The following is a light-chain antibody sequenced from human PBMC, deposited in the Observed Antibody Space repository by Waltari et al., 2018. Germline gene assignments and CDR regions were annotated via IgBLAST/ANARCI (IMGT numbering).Light chain of an antibody. CDR3: QKYGTRPAT. CDR2: DAS. Sequence: EIVLTQSPASLSLSPGDRATLSCRASQSVGRTLAWYQQRPGQAPRLLIYDASSRATGIPDRFSGSGSGPDFSLTISRLEPEDLAVYYCQKYGTRPATFGQGTKVEVK. J-gene: IGKJ1*01. CDR1: QSVGRT. V-gene: IGKV3-20*01.